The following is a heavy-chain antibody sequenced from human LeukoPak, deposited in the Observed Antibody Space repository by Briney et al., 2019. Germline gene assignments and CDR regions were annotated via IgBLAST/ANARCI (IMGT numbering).Heavy chain of an antibody. CDR3: ARVYSRRSSGYYYADY. J-gene: IGHJ4*02. CDR2: MNPNSGNT. D-gene: IGHD3-22*01. Sequence: ASVKVSCKASGYTFSSYDINWVRRATGQGLEWMGWMNPNSGNTGYAQKFQGRVTMTRNTSINTAYMELSSPRSEDTAVYYCARVYSRRSSGYYYADYWGQGALVTVSS. CDR1: GYTFSSYD. V-gene: IGHV1-8*01.